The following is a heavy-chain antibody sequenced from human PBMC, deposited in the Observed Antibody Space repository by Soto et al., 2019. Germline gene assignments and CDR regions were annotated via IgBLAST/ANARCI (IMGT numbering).Heavy chain of an antibody. J-gene: IGHJ6*03. V-gene: IGHV4-59*08. CDR1: GGSISRYY. D-gene: IGHD6-13*01. CDR2: IYYSGST. Sequence: QVQLQESGPGLVKPSETLSLTCTVSGGSISRYYWSWFRQPPGKGLEWIGYIYYSGSTNYNPSPKSRVTISVDTSKNQFSLQLSSVTAADTAVYYCARRNVGIAAAALYYYYMDVWGKGTTVTVSS. CDR3: ARRNVGIAAAALYYYYMDV.